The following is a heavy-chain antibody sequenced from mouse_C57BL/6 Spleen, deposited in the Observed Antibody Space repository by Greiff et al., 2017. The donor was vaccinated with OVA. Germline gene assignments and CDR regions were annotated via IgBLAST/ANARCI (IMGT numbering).Heavy chain of an antibody. J-gene: IGHJ3*01. V-gene: IGHV1-81*01. CDR3: ARFQQLGRAY. Sequence: VQLQQSGAELARPGASVKLSCKASGYTFTSSGISWVKQRTGQGLEWIGEIYPRSGNTYYNEKFKGKATLTADKSSSTAYMELRRLTSEDSAVYFCARFQQLGRAYWGQGTLVTVAA. CDR1: GYTFTSSG. D-gene: IGHD4-1*02. CDR2: IYPRSGNT.